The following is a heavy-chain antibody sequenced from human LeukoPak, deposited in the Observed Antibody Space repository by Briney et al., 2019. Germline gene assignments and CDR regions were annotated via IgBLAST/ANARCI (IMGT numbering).Heavy chain of an antibody. V-gene: IGHV4-61*02. D-gene: IGHD1-1*01. CDR2: IYYNGGT. CDR3: ARWSTDTRWFDP. Sequence: SQTLSLTCTVSGGSISSGSYYWSWIRQPAGKGLEWIGVIYYNGGTNYTPSLKSRLTISLDTSNNQFSLKLNSVTAADTAVYYRARWSTDTRWFDPWGQGTLVTVSS. J-gene: IGHJ5*02. CDR1: GGSISSGSYY.